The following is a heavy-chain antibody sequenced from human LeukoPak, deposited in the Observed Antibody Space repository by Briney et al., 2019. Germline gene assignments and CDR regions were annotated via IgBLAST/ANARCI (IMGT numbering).Heavy chain of an antibody. CDR2: IYYSGST. J-gene: IGHJ3*02. CDR1: GGSISSSSYY. CDR3: ARLYCSSTSCYGAFDI. D-gene: IGHD2-2*01. Sequence: SETLSLTCTVSGGSISSSSYYWGWIRQPPGKGLEWIGSIYYSGSTYYNPSLKSRVTISVDTSKYQFSLKLSSVTAADTAVYYCARLYCSSTSCYGAFDIWGQGTMVTVSS. V-gene: IGHV4-39*01.